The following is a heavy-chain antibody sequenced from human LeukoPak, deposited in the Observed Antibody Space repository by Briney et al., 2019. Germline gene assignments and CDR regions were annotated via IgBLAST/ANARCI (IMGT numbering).Heavy chain of an antibody. V-gene: IGHV3-21*01. CDR1: GFTFSNYS. CDR3: AREDTMVRGVFDY. D-gene: IGHD3-10*01. Sequence: GGSLRLSCAASGFTFSNYSMNWVRQAPGKGLEWVSSISSSSSYIYYADSVKGRSTISRDNAKNSLYLQMNSLRAEDTAVYYCAREDTMVRGVFDYWGQGTLVTVSS. J-gene: IGHJ4*02. CDR2: ISSSSSYI.